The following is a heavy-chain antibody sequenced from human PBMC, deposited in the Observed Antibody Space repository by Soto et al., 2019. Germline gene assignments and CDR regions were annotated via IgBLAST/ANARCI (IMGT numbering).Heavy chain of an antibody. V-gene: IGHV3-30*18. CDR2: ISYDGSNK. D-gene: IGHD3-10*01. J-gene: IGHJ6*02. Sequence: QVQLMESGGGVVQPGRSLRLSCAASGFTFSTYGIHWVRQAPGKGLEWVALISYDGSNKNYVDSVKGRFTISRDNSKNTLYLQMNSLRVEDTAVYFCAKDEVRTPSLYAMDVLGQGTTVTVSS. CDR3: AKDEVRTPSLYAMDV. CDR1: GFTFSTYG.